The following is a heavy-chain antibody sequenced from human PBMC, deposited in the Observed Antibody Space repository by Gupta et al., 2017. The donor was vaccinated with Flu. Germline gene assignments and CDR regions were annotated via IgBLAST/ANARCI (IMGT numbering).Heavy chain of an antibody. Sequence: QVQLVESGGGVVQPGRSLRLSCAASGFTFSSSGMHWFLQAPGKGLEWVAVISYDGSNKYYADSVKGRFTISRDNSKNTLYLQMNSLRAEDTAVYYCAKGYDILTGYYPGTALQNYYYYGMDVWGQGTTVTVSS. J-gene: IGHJ6*02. CDR3: AKGYDILTGYYPGTALQNYYYYGMDV. V-gene: IGHV3-30*18. D-gene: IGHD3-9*01. CDR1: GFTFSSSG. CDR2: ISYDGSNK.